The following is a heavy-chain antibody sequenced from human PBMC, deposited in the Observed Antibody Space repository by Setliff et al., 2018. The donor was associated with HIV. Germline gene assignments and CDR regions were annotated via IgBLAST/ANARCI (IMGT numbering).Heavy chain of an antibody. J-gene: IGHJ4*02. CDR1: YGSISGYY. Sequence: SETLSLTCTVSYGSISGYYWSWIRQPPGKRLEWIGESDHIGTTNYSPSLNSRFTISVDTSKNQFSLKLRSVTAADTAVYYCARRAGSDYFTRFDYWGQGTLVTVSS. CDR3: ARRAGSDYFTRFDY. CDR2: SDHIGTT. D-gene: IGHD3-10*01. V-gene: IGHV4-34*01.